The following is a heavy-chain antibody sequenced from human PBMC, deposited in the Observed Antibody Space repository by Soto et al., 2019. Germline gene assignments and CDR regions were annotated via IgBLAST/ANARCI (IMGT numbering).Heavy chain of an antibody. CDR2: IYYSGST. D-gene: IGHD2-2*01. CDR1: GGSISSYY. CDR3: ARSESVPAARGVYNWFDP. J-gene: IGHJ5*02. Sequence: ETLSLTCTVSGGSISSYYWSWIRQPPGKGLEWIGYIYYSGSTNYNPSLKSRVTISVDTSKNQFSLKLSSVTAADTAVYYCARSESVPAARGVYNWFDPWGQGTLVTVSS. V-gene: IGHV4-59*01.